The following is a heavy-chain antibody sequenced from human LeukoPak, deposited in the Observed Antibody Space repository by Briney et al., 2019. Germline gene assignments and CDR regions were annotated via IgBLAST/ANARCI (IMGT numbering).Heavy chain of an antibody. Sequence: ASVKVSCKASGYTFTSYDINWVRQATGQGLEWMGWMNPNSGNTGYAQKFQGRVTITRNTSISTAYMELSSLRSEDTAVYYCARGRGPPLYYYYYYMDVWGKGTTVTVSS. D-gene: IGHD3-10*01. CDR1: GYTFTSYD. V-gene: IGHV1-8*03. CDR2: MNPNSGNT. J-gene: IGHJ6*03. CDR3: ARGRGPPLYYYYYYMDV.